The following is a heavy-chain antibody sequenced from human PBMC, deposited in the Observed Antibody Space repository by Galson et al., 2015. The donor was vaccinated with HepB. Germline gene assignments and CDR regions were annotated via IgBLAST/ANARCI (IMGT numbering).Heavy chain of an antibody. J-gene: IGHJ4*02. CDR2: ISGSGGST. CDR3: TTEGAPRGSGYYDY. V-gene: IGHV3-23*01. Sequence: SLRLSCAASGFTLSSYAMSWVRQAPGKGLEWVSAISGSGGSTYYADSVKGRFTISRDDSKNTLYLQMNSLKTEDTAVYYCTTEGAPRGSGYYDYWGQGTLVTVSS. CDR1: GFTLSSYA. D-gene: IGHD3-22*01.